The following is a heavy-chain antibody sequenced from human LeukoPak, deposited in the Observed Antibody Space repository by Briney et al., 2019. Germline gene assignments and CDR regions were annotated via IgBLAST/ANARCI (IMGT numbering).Heavy chain of an antibody. CDR2: IYTSGST. D-gene: IGHD3-3*02. J-gene: IGHJ6*02. CDR1: GGSISSGSYY. V-gene: IGHV4-61*02. Sequence: SQTLSLTCTVSGGSISSGSYYWSWIRQPAGKGLEWIGRIYTSGSTNYNPSLKSRVTISVDTSKNQFSLKLSSVTAADTAVYYCARDGFLSNYNYYYGMDVWGQGTTVTVSS. CDR3: ARDGFLSNYNYYYGMDV.